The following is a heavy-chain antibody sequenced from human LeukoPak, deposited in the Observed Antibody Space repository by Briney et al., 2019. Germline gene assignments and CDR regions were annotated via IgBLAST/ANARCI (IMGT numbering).Heavy chain of an antibody. CDR1: GFTFSDYY. V-gene: IGHV3-11*01. Sequence: GGSLRLSCAASGFTFSDYYMSWIRQAPGKGLEWVSYISGSGSTIYYADSVKSRFTISRDNAKNSLYLQMNSLRAEDTAVYYCAGASAMYSDYDSPDYWGQGTLVTVSS. CDR3: AGASAMYSDYDSPDY. D-gene: IGHD5-12*01. CDR2: ISGSGSTI. J-gene: IGHJ4*02.